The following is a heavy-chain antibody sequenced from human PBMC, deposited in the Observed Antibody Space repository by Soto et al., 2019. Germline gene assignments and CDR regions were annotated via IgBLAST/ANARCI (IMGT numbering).Heavy chain of an antibody. V-gene: IGHV4-59*01. J-gene: IGHJ5*02. CDR1: GGSISSYY. CDR2: IYYSGST. D-gene: IGHD2-8*01. CDR3: ARGLKGYCTNGVCLNWFDP. Sequence: SETLSLTCTVSGGSISSYYWSWIRQPPGKGLEWIGYIYYSGSTNYNPSLKSRVTISVDTSKDQFSLKLSSVTAADTAVYYCARGLKGYCTNGVCLNWFDPWGQGTLVTVSS.